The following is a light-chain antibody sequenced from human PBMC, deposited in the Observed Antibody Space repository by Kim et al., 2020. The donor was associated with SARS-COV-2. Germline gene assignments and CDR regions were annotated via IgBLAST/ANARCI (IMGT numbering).Light chain of an antibody. Sequence: EIVLTQSPVTLSLSPGERATLSCRASQSVSSSYLAWYQQKPGQAPRLLIYGASSRATGIPDRFSGSGSGTDFTLTISRLEPEDFAVYYCQQYGSSPRTFGQETKLEI. V-gene: IGKV3-20*01. CDR3: QQYGSSPRT. J-gene: IGKJ2*01. CDR1: QSVSSSY. CDR2: GAS.